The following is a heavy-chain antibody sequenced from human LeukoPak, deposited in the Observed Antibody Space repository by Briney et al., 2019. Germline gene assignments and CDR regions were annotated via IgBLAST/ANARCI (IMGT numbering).Heavy chain of an antibody. V-gene: IGHV4-59*01. CDR3: ARAFYGSSWYHKEDFFDY. CDR2: IYYSGST. Sequence: SETLSLTCAVYGGSFSGYYWSWIRQPPGKGLEWIGYIYYSGSTNYNPSLKSRVTISVDTSKNQFSLKLSSVTAADTAVYYCARAFYGSSWYHKEDFFDYWGQGTPVTVSS. CDR1: GGSFSGYY. J-gene: IGHJ4*02. D-gene: IGHD6-13*01.